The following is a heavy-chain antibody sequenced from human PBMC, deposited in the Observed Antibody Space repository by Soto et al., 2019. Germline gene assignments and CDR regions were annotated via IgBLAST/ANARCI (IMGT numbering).Heavy chain of an antibody. CDR1: GGSISSGGYY. CDR3: ARLAATHYDFWSDPGHYYGMDV. J-gene: IGHJ6*02. D-gene: IGHD3-3*01. V-gene: IGHV4-31*03. Sequence: SETLSLTCTVSGGSISSGGYYWSWIRQHPGKGLERIGYIYYSGSTYYNPSLKSRVTISVDTSKNQFSLKLSSVTAADTAVYYCARLAATHYDFWSDPGHYYGMDVWGQGTTVTVSS. CDR2: IYYSGST.